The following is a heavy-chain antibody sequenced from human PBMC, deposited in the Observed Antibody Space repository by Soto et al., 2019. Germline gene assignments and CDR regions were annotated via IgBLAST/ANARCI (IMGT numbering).Heavy chain of an antibody. Sequence: QVQLVQSGAEVKKPGSSVKVSCKASGGTFSSYAISWVRQAPGQGLEWMGGIIPIFGTANYAQKFQGRVTITADESTSTAYMELSSLRSEDTAVYYCARGGMELWHPGGCYFDYWGQGTLVTVSS. CDR1: GGTFSSYA. CDR2: IIPIFGTA. D-gene: IGHD5-18*01. J-gene: IGHJ4*02. V-gene: IGHV1-69*12. CDR3: ARGGMELWHPGGCYFDY.